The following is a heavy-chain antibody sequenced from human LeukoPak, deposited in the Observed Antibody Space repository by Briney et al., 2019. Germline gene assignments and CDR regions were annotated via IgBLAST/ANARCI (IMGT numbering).Heavy chain of an antibody. V-gene: IGHV3-23*01. Sequence: GGSLRLSCAASGFTFSSYAMSWVRQAPGKGLEWVSAISSSGGSTYYADPVKGRFTISRDNSKNTLYLQMNSLRAEDTAVYYCAKKRSITMIVVAAPDFDYWGQGTLVTVSS. J-gene: IGHJ4*02. D-gene: IGHD3-22*01. CDR1: GFTFSSYA. CDR3: AKKRSITMIVVAAPDFDY. CDR2: ISSSGGST.